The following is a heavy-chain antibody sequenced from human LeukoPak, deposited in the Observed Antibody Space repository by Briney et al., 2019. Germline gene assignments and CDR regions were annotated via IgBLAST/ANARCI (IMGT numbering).Heavy chain of an antibody. CDR3: ARGSFLGTSSWFDP. Sequence: ASVKVSCKASGYSFTGFFIHWVRQAPGQGLEWMGWISPNRGDTNYAQKFKGRVTMTTVTSLNTIYMELRSLRLDDTAVYFCARGSFLGTSSWFDPWGQGTLVTVSS. CDR1: GYSFTGFF. J-gene: IGHJ5*02. D-gene: IGHD2-8*01. CDR2: ISPNRGDT. V-gene: IGHV1-2*02.